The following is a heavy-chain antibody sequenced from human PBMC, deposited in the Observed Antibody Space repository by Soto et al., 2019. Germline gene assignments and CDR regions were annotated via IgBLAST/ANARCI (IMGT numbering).Heavy chain of an antibody. CDR2: ISPYNSNT. CDR1: GYTFISYG. D-gene: IGHD1-26*01. V-gene: IGHV1-18*01. J-gene: IGHJ6*02. CDR3: ARDLMMGFQWGSVRAPQLSYYGMEV. Sequence: QVQLVQSGREVKKTGASVRVSCKTSGYTFISYGISWVRQAPGQGLEWLGRISPYNSNTNYAQKFQGRVTLTTDTSTNTAYMEMRSLPSDDTAVYYCARDLMMGFQWGSVRAPQLSYYGMEVWGQGTTVTVSS.